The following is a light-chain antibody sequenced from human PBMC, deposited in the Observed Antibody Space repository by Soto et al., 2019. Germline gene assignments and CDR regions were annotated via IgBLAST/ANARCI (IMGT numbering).Light chain of an antibody. CDR3: QQSYSTTWT. CDR2: AAS. Sequence: DIQMTQSPSSLSASVGDSVTITCRASQGISTYLNWYQQRPGKAPKLLIYAASSLQSGFPSRFSGSGSETHFTLIISSLQPEDFATYSCQQSYSTTWTFGQGTKVDIK. J-gene: IGKJ1*01. CDR1: QGISTY. V-gene: IGKV1-39*01.